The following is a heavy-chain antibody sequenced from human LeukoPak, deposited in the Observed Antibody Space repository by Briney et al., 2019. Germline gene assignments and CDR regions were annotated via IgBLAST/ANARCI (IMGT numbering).Heavy chain of an antibody. CDR1: GYTFTSYG. V-gene: IGHV1-18*01. Sequence: ASVKVSCKASGYTFTSYGISWVRQAPGQGLEWMGWISAYNGNTNYAQKLQGRVTMTTDTSTSTAYMELRILRSDDTAVYYCARARQSSYGPPTDAFDIWGQGTMVTVSS. D-gene: IGHD5-18*01. CDR2: ISAYNGNT. CDR3: ARARQSSYGPPTDAFDI. J-gene: IGHJ3*02.